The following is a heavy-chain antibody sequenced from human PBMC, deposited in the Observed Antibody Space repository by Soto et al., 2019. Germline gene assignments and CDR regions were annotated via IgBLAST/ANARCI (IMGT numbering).Heavy chain of an antibody. CDR1: GFTFSSYA. CDR2: ISYDGSNK. D-gene: IGHD6-19*01. CDR3: ARGPPLYSSDWYAGGMDV. J-gene: IGHJ6*02. Sequence: GGSLRLSCAASGFTFSSYAMHWVRQAPGKGLEWVAVISYDGSNKYYADSVKGRFTISRDNSKNTLYLQMGSLRVEDTAVYYCARGPPLYSSDWYAGGMDVWGQGTTVTVSS. V-gene: IGHV3-30*14.